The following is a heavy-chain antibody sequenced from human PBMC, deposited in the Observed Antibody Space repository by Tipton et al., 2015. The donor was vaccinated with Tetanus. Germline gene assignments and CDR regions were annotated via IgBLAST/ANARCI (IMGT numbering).Heavy chain of an antibody. V-gene: IGHV3-11*01. D-gene: IGHD2-2*01. J-gene: IGHJ4*02. CDR1: GFTFSGFY. CDR3: ARGAIQPLDY. Sequence: QLVQSGGGLAKPGGSLRLSCAGSGFTFSGFYMSWIRQAPGRGLEWVAYTSGSGNTILYSDSVKGRFTVSRDNADNSVYLQMNHLRDDDTAMYFCARGAIQPLDYWGQGTLVTVSS. CDR2: TSGSGNTI.